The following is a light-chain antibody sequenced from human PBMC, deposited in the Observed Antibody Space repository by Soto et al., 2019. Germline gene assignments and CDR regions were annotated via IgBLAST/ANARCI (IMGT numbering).Light chain of an antibody. CDR2: AAS. CDR3: QQSYSTPPT. Sequence: QMNQSPQSLSASVVDIETITCLSSQSISSYLNWYQQKPGKAPKFLIYAASSLQSGVPSRFSGSGSGTDFTLTISGLQPEDFAIYYCQQSYSTPPTFGRGTKVDIK. V-gene: IGKV1-39*01. CDR1: QSISSY. J-gene: IGKJ4*02.